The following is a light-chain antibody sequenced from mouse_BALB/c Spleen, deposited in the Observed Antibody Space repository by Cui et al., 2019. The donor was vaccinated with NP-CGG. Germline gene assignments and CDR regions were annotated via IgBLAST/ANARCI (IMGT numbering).Light chain of an antibody. CDR2: GTN. CDR1: TGAVTTSNY. J-gene: IGLJ1*01. CDR3: ALWYSNHWV. Sequence: VVTPKSALTTSPGETVTLTCRSSTGAVTTSNYANWVQEKPDHLFTGLIGGTNNRAPGVPARFSGSLIGDKAALTITGTQTEDEAIYFCALWYSNHWVFGGGTKLTVL. V-gene: IGLV1*01.